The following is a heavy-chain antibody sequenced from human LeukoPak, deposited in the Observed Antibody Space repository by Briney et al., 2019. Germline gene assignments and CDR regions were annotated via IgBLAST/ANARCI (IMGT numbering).Heavy chain of an antibody. V-gene: IGHV1-2*02. Sequence: ASVKVSCKASGYTFTGYYMHWVRQAPGQGLEWVGWINPKNGGSNYAQKFQGRVTMTRDRSISTAYMELSSLRSEDTAVYYCARTYYYGSGSYYIYYWGQGTLVTVSS. CDR3: ARTYYYGSGSYYIYY. D-gene: IGHD3-10*01. CDR2: INPKNGGS. J-gene: IGHJ4*02. CDR1: GYTFTGYY.